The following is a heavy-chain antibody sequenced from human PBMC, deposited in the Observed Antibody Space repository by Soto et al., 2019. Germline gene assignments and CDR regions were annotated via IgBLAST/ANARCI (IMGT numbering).Heavy chain of an antibody. CDR1: GYTFTNSD. CDR3: ARRPHCSGGICYYGLDN. CDR2: MKPDSGHA. D-gene: IGHD2-15*01. J-gene: IGHJ4*02. Sequence: QVPLVQSGAEVKKPGASVKVSCKASGYTFTNSDINWVRQAPGQGLEWMGWMKPDSGHAAYAQKFQGRVTLTTSTSTSTVYMEMRSLGSEDTAVYYCARRPHCSGGICYYGLDNWGQGTLVTVSS. V-gene: IGHV1-8*01.